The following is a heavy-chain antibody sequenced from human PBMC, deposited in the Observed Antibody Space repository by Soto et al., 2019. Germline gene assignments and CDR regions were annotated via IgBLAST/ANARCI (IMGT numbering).Heavy chain of an antibody. CDR2: ISGSGGST. CDR3: AKETRSTSYSSSSSYYYGMDV. V-gene: IGHV3-23*01. CDR1: GFTFSSYA. J-gene: IGHJ6*02. D-gene: IGHD6-6*01. Sequence: LRLSCAASGFTFSSYAMSWVRQAPGKGLEWVSAISGSGGSTYYADSVKGRFTISRDNSKNTLYLQMSSLRAEDTAVYYCAKETRSTSYSSSSSYYYGMDVWGQGTTVTVSS.